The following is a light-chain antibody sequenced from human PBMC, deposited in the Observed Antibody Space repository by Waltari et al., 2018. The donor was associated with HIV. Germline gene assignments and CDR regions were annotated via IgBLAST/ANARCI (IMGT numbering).Light chain of an antibody. CDR3: AAWDDSLNGYV. V-gene: IGLV1-44*01. J-gene: IGLJ1*01. CDR1: SSNIGSNT. Sequence: QSVLTQPPSASGTPGQRVTISCSGSSSNIGSNTGNWYQQLPGTAPKLLISSNNQRPSGVPDRFSGSKSGTSASLAISGLQSEDEADYYCAAWDDSLNGYVFGTGTKVTVL. CDR2: SNN.